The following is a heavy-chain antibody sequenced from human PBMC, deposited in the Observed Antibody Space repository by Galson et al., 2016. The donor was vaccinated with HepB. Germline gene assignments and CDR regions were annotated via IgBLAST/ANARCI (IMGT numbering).Heavy chain of an antibody. CDR2: IYYTGTT. V-gene: IGHV4-61*01. Sequence: ETLSLTCTVSGGSVSSGSYYWSWIRQPPGKGLELIGYIYYTGTTHYNPSLKSRVTISVDTSKNQFSLKLNSVTAADTAVYYCARYYGDFGMDVWGQGTTVTVSS. J-gene: IGHJ6*02. CDR3: ARYYGDFGMDV. D-gene: IGHD4-17*01. CDR1: GGSVSSGSYY.